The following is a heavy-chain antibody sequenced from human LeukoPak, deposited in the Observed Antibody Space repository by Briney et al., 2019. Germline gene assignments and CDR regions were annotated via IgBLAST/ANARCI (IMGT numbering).Heavy chain of an antibody. CDR3: ARDPTMVRGNHLFRVHPKNDAFDI. J-gene: IGHJ3*02. CDR1: GFTFSSYW. D-gene: IGHD3-10*01. Sequence: GGSLRLSCAASGFTFSSYWMSWVRQAPGKGLEWVANIKQDGSEKYYVDSVKGRFTISRDNAKNSLYLQMNSLRAENTAVYYCARDPTMVRGNHLFRVHPKNDAFDIWGQGTMVTVSS. CDR2: IKQDGSEK. V-gene: IGHV3-7*01.